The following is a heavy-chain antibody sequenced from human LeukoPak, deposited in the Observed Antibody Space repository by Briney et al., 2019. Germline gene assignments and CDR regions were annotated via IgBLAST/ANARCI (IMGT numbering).Heavy chain of an antibody. CDR3: ARDGSSSWYQN. J-gene: IGHJ4*02. V-gene: IGHV1-2*02. CDR2: SNTNTGNT. D-gene: IGHD6-13*01. Sequence: ASVKVSCKASGYTFTGYSMHWVRQAPGQGLEWVGWSNTNTGNTNYAQKFQGRVTMTTDTSTSTAYMEVRSLRSDDTAVYYCARDGSSSWYQNWGQGTLVTVSS. CDR1: GYTFTGYS.